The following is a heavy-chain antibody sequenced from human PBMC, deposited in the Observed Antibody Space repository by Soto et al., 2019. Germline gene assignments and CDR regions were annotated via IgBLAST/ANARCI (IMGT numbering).Heavy chain of an antibody. CDR1: GGTFSSYA. CDR2: INPNSGGT. J-gene: IGHJ3*02. CDR3: AREGIGYCTNGVCSGAFDI. D-gene: IGHD2-8*01. Sequence: ASVKVSCKASGGTFSSYAISWVRQAPGQGLEWMGWINPNSGGTNYAQKFQGWVTMTRDTSISTAHMELSRLRSDDTAVYYCAREGIGYCTNGVCSGAFDIWGQGTMVTVSS. V-gene: IGHV1-2*04.